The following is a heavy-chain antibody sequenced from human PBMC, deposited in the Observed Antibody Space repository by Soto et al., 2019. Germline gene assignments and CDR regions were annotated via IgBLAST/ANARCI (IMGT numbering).Heavy chain of an antibody. CDR3: ARHRRYYYDSSGSYYFDY. V-gene: IGHV4-59*08. D-gene: IGHD3-22*01. J-gene: IGHJ4*02. Sequence: PSETLSLTCTVSGGSISSYYWSWIRQPPGKGLEWIGYIYYSGSTNYNPSLKSRVTISVDTSKNQFSLKLSSVTAADTAVYYCARHRRYYYDSSGSYYFDYWGQGTLVTVSS. CDR2: IYYSGST. CDR1: GGSISSYY.